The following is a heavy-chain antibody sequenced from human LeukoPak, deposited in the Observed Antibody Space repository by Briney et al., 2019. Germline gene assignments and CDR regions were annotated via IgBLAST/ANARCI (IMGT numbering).Heavy chain of an antibody. D-gene: IGHD6-13*01. V-gene: IGHV3-30*02. Sequence: GESLRLSCAASGFTFSGSGMHWVRQAPGKGLEWVAFIRYHGSDKYYADSVKGRFTISRDSSKNTVYLQMNSLRIEDTAVYYCARDHRGIAAAGSGAFDIWGQGTMVTVSS. CDR1: GFTFSGSG. CDR2: IRYHGSDK. J-gene: IGHJ3*02. CDR3: ARDHRGIAAAGSGAFDI.